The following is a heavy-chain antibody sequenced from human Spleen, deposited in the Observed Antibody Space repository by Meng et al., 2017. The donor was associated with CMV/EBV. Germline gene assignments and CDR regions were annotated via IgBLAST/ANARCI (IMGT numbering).Heavy chain of an antibody. CDR3: ARGGHQPGGLDY. D-gene: IGHD2-2*01. CDR1: GFTFSSYG. J-gene: IGHJ4*02. Sequence: GGSLRLSCAVSGFTFSSYGMHWVRQAPGKGLEWVTFIRYDGSNEYYADSVKGRFTISSDSSKNILYLQMNSLRTEDTAIYYCARGGHQPGGLDYWGQGTLVTVSS. CDR2: IRYDGSNE. V-gene: IGHV3-30*02.